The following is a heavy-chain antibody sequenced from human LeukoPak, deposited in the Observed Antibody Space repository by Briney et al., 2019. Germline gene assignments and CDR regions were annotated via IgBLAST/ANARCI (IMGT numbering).Heavy chain of an antibody. D-gene: IGHD3-16*02. CDR3: ARDRGMITFGGVIRNWFDP. V-gene: IGHV4-30-4*01. CDR2: IYYSGST. CDR1: GGSISSGDYY. J-gene: IGHJ5*02. Sequence: SQTLSLTCTVSGGSISSGDYYWSWIRQPPGKGLEWIGYIYYSGSTYYNSSLKSRVTISVDTSKNQFSLKLSSVTAADTAVYYCARDRGMITFGGVIRNWFDPWGQGTLVTVSS.